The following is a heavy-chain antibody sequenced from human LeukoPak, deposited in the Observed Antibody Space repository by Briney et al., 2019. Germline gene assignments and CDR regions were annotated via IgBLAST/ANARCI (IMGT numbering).Heavy chain of an antibody. D-gene: IGHD6-13*01. Sequence: GRSLRLSCAASGFTFSSYAMHWVRQAPGKGLEWVAVISYDGSNKYYADSVKGRFTISRDNSKNTLYLQMNSLRAEDTAVYYCARCIAAAGTRLDVWGKGTTVTVSS. CDR2: ISYDGSNK. CDR3: ARCIAAAGTRLDV. CDR1: GFTFSSYA. J-gene: IGHJ6*04. V-gene: IGHV3-30-3*01.